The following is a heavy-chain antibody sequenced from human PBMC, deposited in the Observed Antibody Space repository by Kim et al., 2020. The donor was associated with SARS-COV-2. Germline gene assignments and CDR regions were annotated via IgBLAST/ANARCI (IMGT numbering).Heavy chain of an antibody. CDR1: GFTFSSYG. V-gene: IGHV3-33*08. CDR3: ASGTYYYDSSGYYGMDV. D-gene: IGHD3-22*01. J-gene: IGHJ6*02. Sequence: GGSLRLSCAASGFTFSSYGMHWVRQAPGKGLEWVAVIWYDGSNKYYADSVKGRFTISRDNSKNTLYLQMNSLRAEDTAVYYCASGTYYYDSSGYYGMDVWGQGTTVTVSS. CDR2: IWYDGSNK.